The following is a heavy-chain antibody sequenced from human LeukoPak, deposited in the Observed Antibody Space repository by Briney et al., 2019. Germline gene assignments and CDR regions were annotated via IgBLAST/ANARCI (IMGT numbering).Heavy chain of an antibody. CDR1: GFTFSSYG. CDR3: AKEAGSGWSYFDS. J-gene: IGHJ4*02. CDR2: ISASGGYT. V-gene: IGHV3-23*01. D-gene: IGHD6-19*01. Sequence: GGSLRLSCAASGFTFSSYGMSWVRQAPGKGLEWVSGISASGGYTYYADSVRGRFTVSRVSSKNTLYLQLNSLRAEDTAVYSCAKEAGSGWSYFDSWGQGTLVTVSS.